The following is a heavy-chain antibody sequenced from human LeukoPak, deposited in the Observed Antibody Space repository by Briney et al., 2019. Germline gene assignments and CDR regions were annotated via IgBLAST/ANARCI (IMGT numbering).Heavy chain of an antibody. CDR1: GGSIRGWC. Sequence: SETLSLTCTVSGGSIRGWCWSWIRQPPGKGLEWIGHIYDSGTTNYSPSLKSRVTISIDTSKNQFSLKLSSVTAADTAVYYCARHGCGGDCYSSDYFDYWGQGTLVTVSS. D-gene: IGHD2-21*02. V-gene: IGHV4-59*08. CDR3: ARHGCGGDCYSSDYFDY. CDR2: IYDSGTT. J-gene: IGHJ4*02.